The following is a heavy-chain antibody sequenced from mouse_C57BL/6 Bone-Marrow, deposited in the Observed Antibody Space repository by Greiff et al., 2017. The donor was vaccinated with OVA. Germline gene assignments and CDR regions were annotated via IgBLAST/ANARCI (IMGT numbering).Heavy chain of an antibody. Sequence: EVQLQQSGPELVKPGASVKISCKASGYTFTDYYMNWVKQSHGKSLEWIGDINPNNGGTSYNQKFKGKATLTVDKSSSTAYMELRSLTSEDSAVYYCADGSSYVRYFDVWGTGTTVTVSS. CDR2: INPNNGGT. V-gene: IGHV1-26*01. D-gene: IGHD1-1*01. CDR3: ADGSSYVRYFDV. CDR1: GYTFTDYY. J-gene: IGHJ1*03.